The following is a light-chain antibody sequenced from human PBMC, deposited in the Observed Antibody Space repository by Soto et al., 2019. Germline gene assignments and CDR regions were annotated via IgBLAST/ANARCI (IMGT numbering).Light chain of an antibody. CDR1: QSVSHNH. CDR3: QQYGSSPYT. CDR2: RAS. J-gene: IGKJ2*01. V-gene: IGKV3-20*01. Sequence: EIVVTQSPGTLSLSPGERATLSCRASQSVSHNHLAWYQQKPGQAPRLLIYRASGRAAAFPDRFSGSGSGTDFTLTISRLEPEDFAVYFCQQYGSSPYTFGQGTKLEIK.